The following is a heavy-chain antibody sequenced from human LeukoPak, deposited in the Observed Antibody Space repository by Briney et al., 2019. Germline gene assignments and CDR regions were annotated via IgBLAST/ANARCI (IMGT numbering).Heavy chain of an antibody. CDR2: IYYSGST. J-gene: IGHJ6*03. D-gene: IGHD3-3*01. CDR3: ARVTDFWSGYYRNAPRYYYYYMDV. V-gene: IGHV4-61*01. CDR1: GYSISSGFY. Sequence: PSETLSLTCTVSGYSISSGFYWGWIRQPPGRGLEWIGYIYYSGSTNYNPSLKSRVTISVDTSKNQFSLKLSSVTAADTAVYYCARVTDFWSGYYRNAPRYYYYYMDVWGKGTTVTVSS.